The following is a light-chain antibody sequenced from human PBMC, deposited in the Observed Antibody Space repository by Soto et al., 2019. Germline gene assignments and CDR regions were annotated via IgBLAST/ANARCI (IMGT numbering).Light chain of an antibody. CDR2: DES. V-gene: IGKV3-11*01. CDR1: QSVSSY. CDR3: QQRSDWPLT. J-gene: IGKJ4*01. Sequence: EIVLTQSPAPLALSPWERATLSCRASQSVSSYLAWYQQKPGQAPRLLIYDESNRATGIPARFSGSGSGTDLPLTISSLEPEDFAFYYCQQRSDWPLTFGGGTKVEIK.